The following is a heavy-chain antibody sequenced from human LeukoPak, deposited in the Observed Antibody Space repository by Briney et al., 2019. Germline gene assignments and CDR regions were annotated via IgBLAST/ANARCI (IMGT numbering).Heavy chain of an antibody. V-gene: IGHV1-18*04. D-gene: IGHD2-2*01. CDR2: ISAYNGNT. CDR1: GYTFTSYG. Sequence: GASVEVSCKASGYTFTSYGISWVRQAPGQGLEWMGWISAYNGNTNYAQKLQGRVTMTTDTSTSTAYMELRSLRSDDTAVYYCARDVPAAKDYGMDVWGKGTTVTVSS. CDR3: ARDVPAAKDYGMDV. J-gene: IGHJ6*04.